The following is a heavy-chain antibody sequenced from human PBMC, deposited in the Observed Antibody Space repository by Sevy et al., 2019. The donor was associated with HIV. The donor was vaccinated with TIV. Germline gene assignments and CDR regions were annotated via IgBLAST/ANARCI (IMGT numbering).Heavy chain of an antibody. CDR1: GYTFTNYA. Sequence: ASVKVSCEASGYTFTNYAISWVRQAPGQGLEWMGWISGFNGDTKNAEKFQGRFTMTTDTSTKTAYMDLRSLRSDDTAVYYCVRGTTFYDFWTGGDYWGQGTLVTVSS. CDR3: VRGTTFYDFWTGGDY. CDR2: ISGFNGDT. V-gene: IGHV1-18*01. J-gene: IGHJ4*02. D-gene: IGHD3-3*01.